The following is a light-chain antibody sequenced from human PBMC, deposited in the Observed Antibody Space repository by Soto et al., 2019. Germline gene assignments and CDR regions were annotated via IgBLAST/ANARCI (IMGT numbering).Light chain of an antibody. CDR1: QSVSSN. V-gene: IGKV3-15*01. CDR2: GAS. CDR3: QQYNNWPSIT. J-gene: IGKJ5*01. Sequence: EIVMTQSPATLSVSPGERATLFCRASQSVSSNLAWYQQKPAQAXRLLIYGASTRATGIPARFSGSGSGTEFTLPISSLQSEDFAAYDGQQYNNWPSITFGQGTRLEIK.